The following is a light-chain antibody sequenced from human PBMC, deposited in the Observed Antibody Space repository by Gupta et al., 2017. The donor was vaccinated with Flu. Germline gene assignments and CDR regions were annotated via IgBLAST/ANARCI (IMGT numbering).Light chain of an antibody. J-gene: IGLJ3*02. CDR1: NSNIGNNF. Sequence: GSNSNIGNNFISWYQQVPGTAPKLLIYDNNKRPSGIPDRFSGSKSGTSATLGITGLQTGDEADYYCATGDNNLRGVFGGGTKLTVL. V-gene: IGLV1-51*01. CDR3: ATGDNNLRGV. CDR2: DNN.